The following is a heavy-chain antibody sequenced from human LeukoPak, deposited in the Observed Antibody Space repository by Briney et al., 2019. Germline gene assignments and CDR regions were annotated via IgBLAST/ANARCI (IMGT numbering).Heavy chain of an antibody. J-gene: IGHJ5*02. D-gene: IGHD3/OR15-3a*01. CDR3: ARGILGLNTRWFDP. Sequence: TSETLSLTCTVSGYSISSGYYWGWIRQPPGKGLEWIRSIYHSGSTYYNPSLKSRVTISVDTSKNQFSLKLSSVTAADTAVYYCARGILGLNTRWFDPWGQGTLVTVSS. CDR1: GYSISSGYY. CDR2: IYHSGST. V-gene: IGHV4-38-2*02.